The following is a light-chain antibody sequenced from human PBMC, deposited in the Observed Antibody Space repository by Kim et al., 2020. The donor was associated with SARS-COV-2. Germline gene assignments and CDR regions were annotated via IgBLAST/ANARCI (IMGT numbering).Light chain of an antibody. J-gene: IGKJ3*01. CDR2: DAS. CDR1: QSVCSS. V-gene: IGKV3-11*01. CDR3: HHRAHWIT. Sequence: PGGRATLSCRASQSVCSSLAWYQHKPXQAPRLVISDASDRATGIPARFSGSVSVTDFSLTISYIEPEDFAVYYCHHRAHWITFGPATKVDIK.